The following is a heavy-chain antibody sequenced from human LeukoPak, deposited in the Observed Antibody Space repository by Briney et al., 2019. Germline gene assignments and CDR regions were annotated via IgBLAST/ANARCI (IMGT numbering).Heavy chain of an antibody. D-gene: IGHD3-22*01. CDR2: INPNSGGT. J-gene: IGHJ4*02. CDR3: ARGGSSGYYYSDY. CDR1: GCTFTGYY. Sequence: GASVKVSCKASGCTFTGYYMHWVRQAPGQGLEWMGWINPNSGGTNYAQKFQGRVTMTRDTSISTAYMELSRLRSDDTAVYYCARGGSSGYYYSDYWGQGTLVTVSS. V-gene: IGHV1-2*02.